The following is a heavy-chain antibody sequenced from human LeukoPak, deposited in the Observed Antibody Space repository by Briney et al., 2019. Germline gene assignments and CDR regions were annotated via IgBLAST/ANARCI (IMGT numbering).Heavy chain of an antibody. CDR3: AREVGSGITYYDILTGRSRGWFDP. V-gene: IGHV4-59*01. CDR2: IYYSGST. J-gene: IGHJ5*02. Sequence: SETLSLTCTVSGGSISSYYWSWIRQPPGKGLEWIGYIYYSGSTNYNPSLKSRVTISVDTSKNQFSLKLSSVTAADTAVYYCAREVGSGITYYDILTGRSRGWFDPWGQGTLVTVSS. CDR1: GGSISSYY. D-gene: IGHD3-9*01.